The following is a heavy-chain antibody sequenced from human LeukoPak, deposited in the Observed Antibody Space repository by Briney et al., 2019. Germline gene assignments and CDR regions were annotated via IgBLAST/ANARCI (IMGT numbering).Heavy chain of an antibody. CDR2: ISGSGGST. J-gene: IGHJ6*02. CDR3: AKCRYYYYYGMDV. V-gene: IGHV3-23*01. CDR1: GFTFSSYA. Sequence: GGSLRLSCAASGFTFSSYAMSWVRQAPGKGLEWVSAISGSGGSTYYADSVKGRFTISRDYSKNTLYLQMNSLRAEDTAVYYCAKCRYYYYYGMDVWGQGTTVTVSS.